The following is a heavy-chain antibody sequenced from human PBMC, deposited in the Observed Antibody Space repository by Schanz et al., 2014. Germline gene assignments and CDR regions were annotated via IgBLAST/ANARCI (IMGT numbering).Heavy chain of an antibody. Sequence: MQLLESGGGLVQPGGSLRLSCTASGFTFSDYWMSWVRQAPGKGPEWVANIKHEGSVKDYVDSVKGRFTISRDNAKNSLFRQMNNQSPEYTCVYDGAGGRVLESWGQGTLVTVSS. CDR1: GFTFSDYW. V-gene: IGHV3-7*02. D-gene: IGHD2-2*01. CDR3: AGGRVLES. J-gene: IGHJ5*01. CDR2: IKHEGSVK.